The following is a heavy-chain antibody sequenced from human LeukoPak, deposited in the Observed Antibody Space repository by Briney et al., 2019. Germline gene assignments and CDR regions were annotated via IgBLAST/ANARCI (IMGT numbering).Heavy chain of an antibody. CDR3: ARDDSAMADY. J-gene: IGHJ4*02. CDR1: GGSINSYY. CDR2: IYYSGST. Sequence: SETLSLTCTVSGGSINSYYWSWIRQPPGKGLEWIGYIYYSGSTNYNPSLKSRVTISVDTSKNQFSLKLSSVTAADTAVYYCARDDSAMADYWGQGTLVTVPS. D-gene: IGHD5-18*01. V-gene: IGHV4-59*01.